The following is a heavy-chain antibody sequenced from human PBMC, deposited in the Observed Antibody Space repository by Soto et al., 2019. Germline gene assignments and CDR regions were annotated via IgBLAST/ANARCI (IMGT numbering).Heavy chain of an antibody. Sequence: GGSLRLSCAASGFTFSNAWINWVRQAPGKGLEWVSAISGSGGSTYYADSVKGRFTISRDNSKNTLYLQMNSLRAEDTAVYYCAKDRGLDPWGQGTLVTVSS. V-gene: IGHV3-23*01. J-gene: IGHJ5*02. CDR3: AKDRGLDP. D-gene: IGHD1-26*01. CDR1: GFTFSNAW. CDR2: ISGSGGST.